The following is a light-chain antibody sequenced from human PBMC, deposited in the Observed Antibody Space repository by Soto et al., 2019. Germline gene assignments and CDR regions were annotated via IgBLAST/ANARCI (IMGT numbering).Light chain of an antibody. CDR1: QSVSSY. Sequence: IVLTQSPSTLSSSPGAIATLSCRASQSVSSYLAWYQQKPGQAPRLLIYDASNRATGIPARFSGSGSGTDFTLTISSLEPEDFAVYYCQQRSNWPPITFGQGTRLEIK. V-gene: IGKV3-11*01. CDR2: DAS. J-gene: IGKJ5*01. CDR3: QQRSNWPPIT.